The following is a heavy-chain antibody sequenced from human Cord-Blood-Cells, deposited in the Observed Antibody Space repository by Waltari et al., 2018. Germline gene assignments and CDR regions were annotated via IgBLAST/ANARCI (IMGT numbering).Heavy chain of an antibody. CDR2: ISAYTGNT. J-gene: IGHJ4*02. V-gene: IGHV1-18*04. CDR1: GYTFTSYG. CDR3: ARDEGVPAAIGDYFDY. Sequence: QVQLVQSGAEVKKPGASVKVSCKASGYTFTSYGISWVRQAPGQGLEWMGCISAYTGNTNYAQKLQGTGTMTTDTSTSTAYMKLRSLRSDDTAVYYCARDEGVPAAIGDYFDYWGQGTLVTVSS. D-gene: IGHD2-2*02.